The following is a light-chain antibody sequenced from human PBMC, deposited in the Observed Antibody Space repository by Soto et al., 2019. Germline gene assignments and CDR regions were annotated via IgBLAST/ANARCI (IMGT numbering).Light chain of an antibody. Sequence: QSALTQPASVSGSPGQSITISCTGTSSDVGGYNYVSWYQQHPGKAPKLIIYEVSNRPSGVSNRFSGSKSGNTASLTISGVQAEDEADYYCSSYTPSSTWVFGGGTQLTVL. V-gene: IGLV2-14*01. CDR1: SSDVGGYNY. CDR3: SSYTPSSTWV. CDR2: EVS. J-gene: IGLJ3*02.